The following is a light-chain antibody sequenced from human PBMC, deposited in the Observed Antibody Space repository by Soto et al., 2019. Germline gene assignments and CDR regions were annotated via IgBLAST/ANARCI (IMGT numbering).Light chain of an antibody. V-gene: IGKV3-20*01. CDR1: QSVSSSY. CDR2: GAS. Sequence: IVLRQSPGTLSLSPGERATLSCRASQSVSSSYLAWYQQKPGQAPRLLIYGASSRATGIPDRFSGSGSGTDFTLTISRLEPEDFAVYYCQQFSSYPLTFGGGTKVDVK. J-gene: IGKJ4*01. CDR3: QQFSSYPLT.